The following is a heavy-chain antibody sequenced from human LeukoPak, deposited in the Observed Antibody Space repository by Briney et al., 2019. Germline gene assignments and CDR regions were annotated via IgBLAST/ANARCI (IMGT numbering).Heavy chain of an antibody. CDR2: IYPGDSDT. CDR1: GYSFTSYW. V-gene: IGHV5-51*03. J-gene: IGHJ3*02. D-gene: IGHD3-10*01. CDR3: ARAAVYYGSGRYDAFDI. Sequence: KPGESLKISCKGSGYSFTSYWIGWVRQMPGKGLEWMGIIYPGDSDTRYSPSFQGQVTISAAKSISTAYLQWSSLKASDTAMYYCARAAVYYGSGRYDAFDIWGQGTMVTVSS.